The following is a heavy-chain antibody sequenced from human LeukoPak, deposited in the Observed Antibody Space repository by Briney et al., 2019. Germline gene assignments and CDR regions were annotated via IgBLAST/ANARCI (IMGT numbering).Heavy chain of an antibody. CDR2: VYHSGRT. CDR3: ARNSVRGDDY. Sequence: SSETLSLTCTVSGYSISSGYYWGWIRQPPGKGLEWIGCVYHSGRTSYNPSLKSRVTISADTSKNHFSLNLSSVTAADTAVYYCARNSVRGDDYWGQGTLVTVSS. V-gene: IGHV4-38-2*02. D-gene: IGHD3-10*01. CDR1: GYSISSGYY. J-gene: IGHJ4*02.